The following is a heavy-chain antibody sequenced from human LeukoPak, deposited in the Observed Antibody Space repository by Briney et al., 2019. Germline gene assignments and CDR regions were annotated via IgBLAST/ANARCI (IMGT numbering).Heavy chain of an antibody. J-gene: IGHJ4*02. Sequence: PGGSLRLSCAASGFTFSSYGMHWVRQAPGKGLEWVAVISYDGSNKYYADSVKGRFTISRDNSKNTLYLQMNSLRAEDKAVYYCGKDGIAVAGIHYYFDYWGQGTLVTVSS. V-gene: IGHV3-30*18. CDR2: ISYDGSNK. D-gene: IGHD6-19*01. CDR1: GFTFSSYG. CDR3: GKDGIAVAGIHYYFDY.